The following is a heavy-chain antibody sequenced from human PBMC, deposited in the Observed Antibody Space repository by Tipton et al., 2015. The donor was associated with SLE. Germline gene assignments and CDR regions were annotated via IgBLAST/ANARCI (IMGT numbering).Heavy chain of an antibody. J-gene: IGHJ4*02. Sequence: QLVQSGGGLVKSGGSLRLSCAASGFTFSSYTMNWVRQAPGKGLEWVSSISGDSSYKFYADSLKGRFTISRDNAKNSLYLQVNSLRADDTAVYYCARRRGILVAATWVHHFDYWGQGALVTVSS. D-gene: IGHD6-19*01. CDR2: ISGDSSYK. CDR3: ARRRGILVAATWVHHFDY. CDR1: GFTFSSYT. V-gene: IGHV3-21*01.